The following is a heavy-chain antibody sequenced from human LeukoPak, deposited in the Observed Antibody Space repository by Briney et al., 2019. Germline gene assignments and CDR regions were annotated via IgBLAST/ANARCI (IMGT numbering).Heavy chain of an antibody. V-gene: IGHV1-18*01. Sequence: ASVKVSCKASGYTFASYGISWVRQAPGQGLEWMGWISAYNGNTNYAQKLQGRVTMTTDTFTSTAYMELRSLRSDDTAVYYCARGYSNYWYFDLWGRGTLVTVSS. J-gene: IGHJ2*01. CDR2: ISAYNGNT. D-gene: IGHD4-11*01. CDR3: ARGYSNYWYFDL. CDR1: GYTFASYG.